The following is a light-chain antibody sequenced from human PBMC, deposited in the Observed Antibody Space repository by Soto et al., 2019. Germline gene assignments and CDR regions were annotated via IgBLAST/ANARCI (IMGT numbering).Light chain of an antibody. V-gene: IGKV3-15*01. CDR3: QHYNRWPPWT. J-gene: IGKJ1*01. Sequence: EILMTQSPATLSVSPGERATLSSRASQSVSNNLAWYQQKPGQAPRLLIYGASTRATGIPARFSGSGSGTEFTLTITSLQSEDFAVYYCQHYNRWPPWTFGQGTKVEIK. CDR2: GAS. CDR1: QSVSNN.